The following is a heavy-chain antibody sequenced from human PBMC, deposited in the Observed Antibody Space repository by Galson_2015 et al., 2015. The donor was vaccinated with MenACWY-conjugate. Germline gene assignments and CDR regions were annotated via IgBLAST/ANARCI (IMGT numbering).Heavy chain of an antibody. CDR1: GFTFSSYG. D-gene: IGHD6-19*01. Sequence: SLRLSCAASGFTFSSYGMHWVRQAPGKGLEWVALIWFDGGEKDYADSVKGRFTISRDNSKNTLYLQINSLRAEDTAIYYCARDRTRFNSGWYGAFDIWGQGTMVTISS. CDR3: ARDRTRFNSGWYGAFDI. V-gene: IGHV3-33*01. J-gene: IGHJ3*02. CDR2: IWFDGGEK.